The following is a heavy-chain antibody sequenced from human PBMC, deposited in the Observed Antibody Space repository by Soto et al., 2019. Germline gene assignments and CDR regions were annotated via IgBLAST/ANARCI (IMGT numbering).Heavy chain of an antibody. CDR3: ARAMAAYLAC. D-gene: IGHD2-8*01. J-gene: IGHJ4*02. CDR1: GGSVSSDDYS. Sequence: QVQLQESGPGLVKPSQTLSVTCTVSGGSVSSDDYSWSWIRQHPGKGLEWIGYIRDGGRTYYNPSLXXRVTISVDTSKTQFPLRLRSVTAADTAVYYCARAMAAYLACWGQGTVVTASS. V-gene: IGHV4-31*03. CDR2: IRDGGRT.